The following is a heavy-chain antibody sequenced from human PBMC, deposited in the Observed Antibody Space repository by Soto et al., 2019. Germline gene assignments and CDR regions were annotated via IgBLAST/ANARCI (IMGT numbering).Heavy chain of an antibody. J-gene: IGHJ6*04. CDR1: GFTFSSYE. D-gene: IGHD6-6*01. Sequence: GGSLRLSCAASGFTFSSYEMNWVRQAPGKGLEWVSYISGSGSTIYYADSVKGRFTISRDNAKNSLYLQMNSLRAEDTAVYYCASLPSSIAALDVWGKGTTVTVSS. CDR3: ASLPSSIAALDV. CDR2: ISGSGSTI. V-gene: IGHV3-48*03.